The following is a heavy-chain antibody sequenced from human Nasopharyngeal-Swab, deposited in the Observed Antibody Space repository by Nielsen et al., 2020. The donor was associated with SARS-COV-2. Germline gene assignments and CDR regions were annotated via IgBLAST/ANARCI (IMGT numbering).Heavy chain of an antibody. CDR2: ISAYNGNT. CDR1: GYTFTSYG. D-gene: IGHD2-21*02. Sequence: ASVKVSCKASGYTFTSYGISWVRQAPGQGLEWMGWISAYNGNTNYAQKLQGRVTMTTDTSTSTAYMELRSLRSDDTAVYYCVRLYCGGDCYSEDYYGMDVWGQGTTVTVSS. CDR3: VRLYCGGDCYSEDYYGMDV. V-gene: IGHV1-18*01. J-gene: IGHJ6*02.